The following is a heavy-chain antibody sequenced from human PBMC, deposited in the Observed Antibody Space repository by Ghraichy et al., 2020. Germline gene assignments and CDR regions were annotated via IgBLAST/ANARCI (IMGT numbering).Heavy chain of an antibody. Sequence: SVKLSCKASGGTFSSYAISWVRQAPGQGLEWMGGIIPIFGTANYAQKFQGRVTITADESTSTAYMELSSLRSEDTAVYYCARVYGYVWGSYRRPGDAFDIWGQGTMVTVSS. D-gene: IGHD3-16*02. CDR2: IIPIFGTA. CDR1: GGTFSSYA. V-gene: IGHV1-69*13. CDR3: ARVYGYVWGSYRRPGDAFDI. J-gene: IGHJ3*02.